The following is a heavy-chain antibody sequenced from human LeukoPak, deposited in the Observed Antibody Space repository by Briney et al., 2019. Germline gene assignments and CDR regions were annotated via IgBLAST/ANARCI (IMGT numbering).Heavy chain of an antibody. Sequence: SETLSLTCSVSDGSINSYYWSWIRQPPGKGLEWIGYIYYSGSTNYNPSLKSRVTISVDTSKNQFSLKLSSVTAADTAVYYCARYSSGFLGYFDYWGQGTLVTVSS. J-gene: IGHJ4*02. CDR2: IYYSGST. D-gene: IGHD6-19*01. V-gene: IGHV4-59*01. CDR1: DGSINSYY. CDR3: ARYSSGFLGYFDY.